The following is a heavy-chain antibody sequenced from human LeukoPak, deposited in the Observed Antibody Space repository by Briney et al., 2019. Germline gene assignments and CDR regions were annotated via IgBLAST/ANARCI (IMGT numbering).Heavy chain of an antibody. V-gene: IGHV3-23*01. J-gene: IGHJ4*02. CDR2: ISGSGGST. Sequence: GALRLSCAASGFTFSSYAMSWVRQAPGKGLEWVSAISGSGGSTYYADSVKGRFTISRDNSKNTLYLQMYSLRAEDTAVYYCAKSQGYYDSSGYPYYFDYWGQGTLVTVSS. CDR3: AKSQGYYDSSGYPYYFDY. D-gene: IGHD3-22*01. CDR1: GFTFSSYA.